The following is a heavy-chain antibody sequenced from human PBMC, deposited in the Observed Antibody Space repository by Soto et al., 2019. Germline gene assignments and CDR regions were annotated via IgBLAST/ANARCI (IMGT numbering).Heavy chain of an antibody. CDR3: AKGDNGYPSNWFDP. CDR1: GFTFYSYA. J-gene: IGHJ5*02. V-gene: IGHV3-23*01. Sequence: GSLRLSCVASGFTFYSYAMSWVRQAPGKGLEWVSSIXXXXXXXYYADSVKGRFTISRDNSKNTLFLQMTSLRAEDTAVYYCAKGDNGYPSNWFDPWGQGTLVTVSS. CDR2: IXXXXXXX. D-gene: IGHD5-18*01.